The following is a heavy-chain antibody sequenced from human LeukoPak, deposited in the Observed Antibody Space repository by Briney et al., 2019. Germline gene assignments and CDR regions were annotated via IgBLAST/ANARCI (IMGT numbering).Heavy chain of an antibody. V-gene: IGHV1-69*13. CDR1: GGIFSSYA. CDR3: ARGGYSGSYFNTYYYYGMDV. Sequence: PGASVKVSCKASGGIFSSYAISWVRQAPGQGLEWMGGIIPIFGTANYAQKFQGRVTITADVSTSTAYMELSSLRSEDTAVYYCARGGYSGSYFNTYYYYGMDVWGQGTTVTVSS. CDR2: IIPIFGTA. D-gene: IGHD1-26*01. J-gene: IGHJ6*02.